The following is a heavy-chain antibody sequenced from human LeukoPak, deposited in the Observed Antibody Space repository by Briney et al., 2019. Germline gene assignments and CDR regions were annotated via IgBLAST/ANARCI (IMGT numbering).Heavy chain of an antibody. J-gene: IGHJ3*02. V-gene: IGHV6-1*01. Sequence: SQTLSLTCAVPGDSVSSNSAAWHWIRQSPSRGLEWLGRTYYKSKWYNDYALSVKSRITINPDTSKNQFSLQLNSVTPEDTAVYYCARAIRRGYAGFRKDAFDIWGQGTMVTVSS. CDR2: TYYKSKWYN. CDR1: GDSVSSNSAA. CDR3: ARAIRRGYAGFRKDAFDI. D-gene: IGHD4-23*01.